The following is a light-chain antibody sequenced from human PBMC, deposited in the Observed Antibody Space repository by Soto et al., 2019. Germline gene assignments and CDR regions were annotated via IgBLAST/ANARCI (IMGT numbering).Light chain of an antibody. CDR3: QQLNYWPRIT. CDR2: GAS. V-gene: IGKV3-15*01. CDR1: QSVGTN. Sequence: DIVMTQSPGTLSVSPVERATLSCRASQSVGTNLAWYQQRPGQAPRLLVYGASTRASGIPPRFSGSGSGTDFTLTISSLQSEDFAVYYCQQLNYWPRITFGQGTRLEI. J-gene: IGKJ5*01.